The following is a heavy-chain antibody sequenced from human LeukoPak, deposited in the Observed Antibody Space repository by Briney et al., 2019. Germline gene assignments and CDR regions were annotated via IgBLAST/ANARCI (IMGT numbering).Heavy chain of an antibody. D-gene: IGHD6-19*01. CDR1: GGSVSSYY. CDR2: IYYTGST. CDR3: AGEVAVRNTGPDL. J-gene: IGHJ5*02. Sequence: SETLSLTCTVSGGSVSSYYWSWIRQPPGKGLEWIGYIYYTGSTNYNPSLKSRVTMPVDTSKNQFSLKLNSVTAADTAVYYCAGEVAVRNTGPDLWGQGTLVTVYS. V-gene: IGHV4-59*02.